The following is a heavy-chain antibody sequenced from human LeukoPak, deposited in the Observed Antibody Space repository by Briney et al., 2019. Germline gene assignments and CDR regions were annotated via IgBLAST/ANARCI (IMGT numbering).Heavy chain of an antibody. CDR1: GGTFSSYA. CDR3: ARVTDGQGWFDP. V-gene: IGHV1-69*05. Sequence: ASVKVSCKASGGTFSSYAISWVRQAPGQGLEWMGGIIPIFGTANYAQKFQGRVTITTDESTSTAYMELSSLRSEDTAVYYCARVTDGQGWFDPWGQGTLVTVSS. CDR2: IIPIFGTA. J-gene: IGHJ5*02.